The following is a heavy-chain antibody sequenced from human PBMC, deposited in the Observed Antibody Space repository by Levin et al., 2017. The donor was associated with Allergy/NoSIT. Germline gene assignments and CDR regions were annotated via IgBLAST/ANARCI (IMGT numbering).Heavy chain of an antibody. CDR1: GGSFSGYY. CDR3: ARIGYSYGTRFDY. CDR2: INHSGST. Sequence: SETLSLTCAVYGGSFSGYYWSWIRQPPGKGLEWIGEINHSGSTNYNPSLKSRVTISVDTSKNQFSLKLSSVTAADTAVYYCARIGYSYGTRFDYWGQGTLVTVSS. V-gene: IGHV4-34*01. J-gene: IGHJ4*02. D-gene: IGHD5-18*01.